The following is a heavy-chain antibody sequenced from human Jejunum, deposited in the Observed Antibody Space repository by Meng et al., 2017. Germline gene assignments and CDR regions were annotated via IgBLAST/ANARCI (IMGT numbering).Heavy chain of an antibody. V-gene: IGHV1-2*06. CDR2: IIPDSGDT. D-gene: IGHD1-26*01. Sequence: ASVKVSCKASGYTFSDYYMHWVRRAPGQGLEWMGRIIPDSGDTIYAQKFQGRVTMTWDTSMTTAYMELRRLTSDDTAVYYCARWEGQEPWGQGTLVTVSS. J-gene: IGHJ5*02. CDR3: ARWEGQEP. CDR1: GYTFSDYY.